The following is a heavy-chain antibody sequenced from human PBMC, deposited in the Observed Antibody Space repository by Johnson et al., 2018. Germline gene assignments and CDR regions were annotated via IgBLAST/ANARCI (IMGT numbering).Heavy chain of an antibody. V-gene: IGHV3-9*01. D-gene: IGHD3-22*01. Sequence: VQLVESGGGLVQPGRSXRVSCVVSGFIFDDYAMHWVRQAPGKGLEWVSGISWNGGGINYGDSVRGRFTISRDNAKKSLYVQVNSLRPEDPALYYCAKDTQYYYDSSGNAFDIWGQGTMVTVSS. CDR1: GFIFDDYA. CDR2: ISWNGGGI. CDR3: AKDTQYYYDSSGNAFDI. J-gene: IGHJ3*02.